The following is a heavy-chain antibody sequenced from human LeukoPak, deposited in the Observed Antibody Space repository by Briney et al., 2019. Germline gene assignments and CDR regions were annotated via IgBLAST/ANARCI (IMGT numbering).Heavy chain of an antibody. D-gene: IGHD1-26*01. Sequence: GGSLRLSCAASGFTFDDYGMSWVRQAPGKGLEWVSGINWNGGSTGYADSVKGRFTISRDNAKNTLYLQMNSLRAEDTAVYYCASESARWDGDFDYWGQGTLVTVSS. CDR1: GFTFDDYG. CDR3: ASESARWDGDFDY. V-gene: IGHV3-20*04. J-gene: IGHJ4*02. CDR2: INWNGGST.